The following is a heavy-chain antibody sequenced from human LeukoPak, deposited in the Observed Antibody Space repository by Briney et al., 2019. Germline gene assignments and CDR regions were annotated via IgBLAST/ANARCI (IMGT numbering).Heavy chain of an antibody. D-gene: IGHD3-22*01. CDR3: ARAPYYYDSSGYYRAYYFDY. V-gene: IGHV3-53*01. Sequence: GGSLRLSCAASGFTVSSNYMSWVRQAPGKGLEWVPVIYSGGSTYYADSVKGRFTISRDNSKNTLYLQMNSLRAEDTAVYYCARAPYYYDSSGYYRAYYFDYWGQGTLVTVSS. J-gene: IGHJ4*02. CDR2: IYSGGST. CDR1: GFTVSSNY.